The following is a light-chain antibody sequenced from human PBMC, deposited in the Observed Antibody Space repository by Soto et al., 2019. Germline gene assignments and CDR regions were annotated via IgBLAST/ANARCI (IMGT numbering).Light chain of an antibody. CDR1: QSVSSSY. Sequence: EILLTQSPGTLSLSPWEIATLSCRASQSVSSSYLAWYHQKPGQAPRLLVYGASTRATGIPARFSGSGAGTDFTLTITSLQSEDFGVYFCQQYKDWPTTFGQGTKVDIK. V-gene: IGKV3-15*01. CDR2: GAS. J-gene: IGKJ1*01. CDR3: QQYKDWPTT.